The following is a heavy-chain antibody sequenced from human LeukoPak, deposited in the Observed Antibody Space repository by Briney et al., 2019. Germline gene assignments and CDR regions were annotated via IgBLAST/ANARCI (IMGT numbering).Heavy chain of an antibody. CDR2: ISGSGGTT. J-gene: IGHJ5*02. Sequence: PGGSLRLSCAASGFTFNNYAMNWVRQAPGKGLEWVSVISGSGGTTYYADSVKGRFTISRDSSKNTLYLQMNSLRAEDTAVYYCARVGSSEVWFDPWGQGTLVTVSS. CDR1: GFTFNNYA. D-gene: IGHD3-22*01. V-gene: IGHV3-23*01. CDR3: ARVGSSEVWFDP.